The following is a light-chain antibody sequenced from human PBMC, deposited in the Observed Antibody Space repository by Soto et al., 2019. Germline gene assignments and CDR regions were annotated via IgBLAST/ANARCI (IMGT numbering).Light chain of an antibody. CDR2: EVS. CDR3: SSYTSSSSRV. J-gene: IGLJ3*02. Sequence: SVLTQPASVSGSPGQSITISCTGTSSDVGGYNFVSWYQQHPGKAPKLLIYEVSYRPSGVSNRFSGSKSGNTASLTIFGLQAEDEGDYYCSSYTSSSSRVFGGGTKLTVL. V-gene: IGLV2-14*01. CDR1: SSDVGGYNF.